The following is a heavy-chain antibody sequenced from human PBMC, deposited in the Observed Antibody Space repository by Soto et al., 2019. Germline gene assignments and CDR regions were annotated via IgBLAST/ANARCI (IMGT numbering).Heavy chain of an antibody. CDR3: GKERRGSGWSVCSY. CDR1: GFPFSSYA. CDR2: ISGNGAET. D-gene: IGHD6-19*01. Sequence: EVQLLESGGGLVQPGGSVRLSCAASGFPFSSYAMSWVRQAPGKGLEWVSAISGNGAETSYAASVRGRFTISRDNSRDTLYIQMNSLRADEMAVYYCGKERRGSGWSVCSYWGQGILVTVSS. V-gene: IGHV3-23*01. J-gene: IGHJ4*02.